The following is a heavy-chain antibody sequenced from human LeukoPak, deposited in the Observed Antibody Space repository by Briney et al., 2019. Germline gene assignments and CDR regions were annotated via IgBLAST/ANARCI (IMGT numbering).Heavy chain of an antibody. D-gene: IGHD6-13*01. J-gene: IGHJ4*02. CDR3: ARGRMSYSSSWYY. Sequence: GGSLRLSCAASGFTFSSYEMNWVRQAPGKGLEWVSYISSSGSTIYYADSVKGRFTISRDNAKNSLYLQMNSLRAEDTAVYYCARGRMSYSSSWYYWGQGTLVTVSS. CDR2: ISSSGSTI. V-gene: IGHV3-48*03. CDR1: GFTFSSYE.